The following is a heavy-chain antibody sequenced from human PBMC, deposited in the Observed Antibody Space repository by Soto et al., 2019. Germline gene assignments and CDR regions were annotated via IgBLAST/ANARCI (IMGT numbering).Heavy chain of an antibody. Sequence: QVQLQESGPGLVKPSETLSLTCTVSGGSISSYYWSWIRQPPGKGLEWIGYIYYSGSTNYNPSLKSRVTLSVDTSKNQCSLKLSSVTAADTAVYYCARGGTVTTDAFDIWGQGTMVTVSS. J-gene: IGHJ3*02. CDR2: IYYSGST. V-gene: IGHV4-59*01. CDR3: ARGGTVTTDAFDI. D-gene: IGHD4-17*01. CDR1: GGSISSYY.